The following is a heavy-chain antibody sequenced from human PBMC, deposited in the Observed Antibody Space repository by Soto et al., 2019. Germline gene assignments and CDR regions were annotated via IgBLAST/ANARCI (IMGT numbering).Heavy chain of an antibody. CDR1: GFTFSSFE. D-gene: IGHD6-13*01. Sequence: LRLSCAGSGFTFSSFEMNWVRQAPGKGLEWLSYISSSGGRIDHADSVKGRFTISRDNAKNSLYLQMNSLRAEDTAVYYCARETAGGTLXYWGRVTLVTVSS. CDR3: ARETAGGTLXY. J-gene: IGHJ4*02. V-gene: IGHV3-48*03. CDR2: ISSSGGRI.